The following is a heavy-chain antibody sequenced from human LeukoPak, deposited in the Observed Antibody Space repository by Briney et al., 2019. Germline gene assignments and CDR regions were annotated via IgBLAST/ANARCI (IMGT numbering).Heavy chain of an antibody. CDR1: GFTLSSYA. J-gene: IGHJ6*02. CDR3: ARVGGSYYNYYYYYGMDV. V-gene: IGHV3-30-3*01. Sequence: GRSLRLSCAASGFTLSSYAMHWVRQAPGKGLEWVAVISYDGSNKYYADSVKGRFTISRDNSKNTLYLQMNSLRAEDTAVYCCARVGGSYYNYYYYYGMDVWGQGTTVTVSS. CDR2: ISYDGSNK. D-gene: IGHD1-26*01.